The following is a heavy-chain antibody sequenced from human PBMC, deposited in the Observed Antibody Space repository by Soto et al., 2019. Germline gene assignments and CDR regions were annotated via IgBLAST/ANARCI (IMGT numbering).Heavy chain of an antibody. Sequence: ASVKVSCKASGGTFSSYAISWVRQAPGRGLEWMGGIIPIFGTANYAQKFQGRVTITADESTSTAYMELSSLRSEDTAVYYCARDSQVAAAKDVWGQGTTVTVSS. CDR3: ARDSQVAAAKDV. J-gene: IGHJ6*02. D-gene: IGHD6-13*01. V-gene: IGHV1-69*13. CDR2: IIPIFGTA. CDR1: GGTFSSYA.